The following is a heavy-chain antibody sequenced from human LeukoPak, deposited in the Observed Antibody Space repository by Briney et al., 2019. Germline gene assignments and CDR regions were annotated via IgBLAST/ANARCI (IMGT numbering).Heavy chain of an antibody. CDR1: GGSFSGYY. Sequence: SETLSLTCAVYGGSFSGYYWSWLRQPPGKGLEWIGEINHSGSTNYNPSLKSRVTISVDTSKNQFSLKLSSVTAADTAVYYCARDAVYSSGWFDYWGQGTLVTVSS. D-gene: IGHD6-19*01. J-gene: IGHJ4*02. CDR3: ARDAVYSSGWFDY. CDR2: INHSGST. V-gene: IGHV4-34*01.